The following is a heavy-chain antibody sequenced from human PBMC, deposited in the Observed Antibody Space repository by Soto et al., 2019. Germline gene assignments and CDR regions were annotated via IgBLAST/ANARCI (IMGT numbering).Heavy chain of an antibody. CDR1: GFTFSSYA. V-gene: IGHV3-30-3*01. J-gene: IGHJ4*02. Sequence: PGGSLRLSCAASGFTFSSYAMHWVRQAPGKGLEWVAVISYDGSNKYYADSVKGRFTISRDNSKNTLYLQMNSLRAEDTAVYYCARDRYSSGWAYYFDYWCQGTLVTVSS. CDR2: ISYDGSNK. CDR3: ARDRYSSGWAYYFDY. D-gene: IGHD6-19*01.